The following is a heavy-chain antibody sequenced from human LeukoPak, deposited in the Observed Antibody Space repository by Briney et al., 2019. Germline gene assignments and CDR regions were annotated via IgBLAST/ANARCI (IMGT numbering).Heavy chain of an antibody. CDR2: ISGSGGST. CDR3: ARDPITMIVVVPYYFDY. J-gene: IGHJ4*02. CDR1: GFPFSSYA. V-gene: IGHV3-23*01. D-gene: IGHD3-22*01. Sequence: PGGSLRLSCAASGFPFSSYAMSWVRQAPGKGLEWVSSISGSGGSTNYADSVKGRFTISRDNSKNTLYLQMNSLRAEDTAVYYCARDPITMIVVVPYYFDYWGQGTLVTVSS.